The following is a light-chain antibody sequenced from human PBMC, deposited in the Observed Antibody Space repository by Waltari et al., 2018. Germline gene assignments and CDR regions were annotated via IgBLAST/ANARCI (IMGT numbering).Light chain of an antibody. CDR2: EVN. V-gene: IGLV2-8*01. J-gene: IGLJ1*01. CDR3: SSFALNTNHYV. CDR1: SSDIGGYDF. Sequence: QSALTQPPSASGSPGQSVTISCSGTSSDIGGYDFVSWYHPPPGKPPRLIIFEVNKRPSGVPSRFSGSKSGNTASLTVSGLQPDDEGDFYCSSFALNTNHYVFGSGTKVTVL.